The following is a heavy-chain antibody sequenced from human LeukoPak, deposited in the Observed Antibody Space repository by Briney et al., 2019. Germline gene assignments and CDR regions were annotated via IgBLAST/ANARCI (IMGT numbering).Heavy chain of an antibody. Sequence: PSETLSLTCTVSGGSISSYYWSWIRQPAGKGLEWIGRIYTSGSTNYNPSLKSRVTMSVDTSKNQFSLKLSSMTAADTAVYYCAREILLLSQDAFDIWGQGTMVTVSS. CDR1: GGSISSYY. J-gene: IGHJ3*02. V-gene: IGHV4-4*07. CDR3: AREILLLSQDAFDI. D-gene: IGHD2-15*01. CDR2: IYTSGST.